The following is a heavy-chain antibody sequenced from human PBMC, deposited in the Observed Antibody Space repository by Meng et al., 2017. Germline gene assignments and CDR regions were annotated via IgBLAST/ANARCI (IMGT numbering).Heavy chain of an antibody. Sequence: ASVKVFCKVSGYTLTELSMHWVRQAPGEGLEWMGGFVPEDGETIYAQKFQGRVTMNEDTSTDTAYMELSSLRSEDTAVYYCAVSLSRVGAFDIWGQGTMVTVSS. V-gene: IGHV1-24*01. CDR2: FVPEDGET. CDR3: AVSLSRVGAFDI. CDR1: GYTLTELS. D-gene: IGHD2/OR15-2a*01. J-gene: IGHJ3*02.